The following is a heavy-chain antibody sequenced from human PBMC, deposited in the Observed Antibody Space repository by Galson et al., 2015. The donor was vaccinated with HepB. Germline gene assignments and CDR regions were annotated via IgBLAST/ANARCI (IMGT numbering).Heavy chain of an antibody. CDR3: ARGHIAAAGGSWFDP. V-gene: IGHV3-13*01. CDR2: IGTAGDT. D-gene: IGHD6-13*01. CDR1: GFTFSSYD. J-gene: IGHJ5*02. Sequence: SLRLSCAASGFTFSSYDMHWVRQATGKGLEWVSAIGTAGDTYYPGSVKGRFTISRENAKNSLYLQMNSLRAEDTAVYYCARGHIAAAGGSWFDPWGQGTLVTVSS.